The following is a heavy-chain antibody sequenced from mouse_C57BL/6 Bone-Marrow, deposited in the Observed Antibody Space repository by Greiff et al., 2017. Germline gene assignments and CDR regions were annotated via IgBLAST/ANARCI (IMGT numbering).Heavy chain of an antibody. CDR2: IDPSDSET. J-gene: IGHJ3*01. Sequence: KESCKASGYTFTSYWMHWVKQRPIQGLEWIGNIDPSDSETHYNQKFKDKATLTVDKSSSTAYMQLSSLTSEDSAVYYCARWGTTVPAWFAYWGQGTLVTVSA. V-gene: IGHV1-52*01. D-gene: IGHD1-1*01. CDR1: GYTFTSYW. CDR3: ARWGTTVPAWFAY.